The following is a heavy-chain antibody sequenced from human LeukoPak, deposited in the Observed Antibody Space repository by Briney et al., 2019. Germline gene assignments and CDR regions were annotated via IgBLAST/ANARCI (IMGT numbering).Heavy chain of an antibody. V-gene: IGHV1-3*01. J-gene: IGHJ4*02. CDR2: INAGNGDT. CDR3: ARWVGDPTGTTGLDS. CDR1: GYTFTTYG. Sequence: ASVKVSCKASGYTFTTYGIHWVRQAPGQGPHWMGWINAGNGDTKYSQTFQGRLTISRDTSANTAYMALSSLRSEYTAIYYCARWVGDPTGTTGLDSWGQGTLVTVSS. D-gene: IGHD1-1*01.